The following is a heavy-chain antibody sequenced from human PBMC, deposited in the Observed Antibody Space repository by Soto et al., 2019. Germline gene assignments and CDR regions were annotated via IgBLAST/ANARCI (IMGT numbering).Heavy chain of an antibody. CDR3: ATPYYYYDSSGYFWPFDY. Sequence: SVKVSCKASGGTFSSYAISWVRQAPGQGLEWMGGIIPIFGTANYAQKFQGRVTITADESTSTAYMELSSLRSEDTAVYYCATPYYYYDSSGYFWPFDYWGQGTLVTVSS. J-gene: IGHJ4*02. CDR1: GGTFSSYA. CDR2: IIPIFGTA. V-gene: IGHV1-69*13. D-gene: IGHD3-22*01.